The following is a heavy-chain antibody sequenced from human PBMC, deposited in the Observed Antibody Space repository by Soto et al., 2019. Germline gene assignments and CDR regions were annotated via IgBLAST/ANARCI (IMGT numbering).Heavy chain of an antibody. CDR3: ARDLTYGGWFDP. CDR1: GYTFTNYG. J-gene: IGHJ5*02. D-gene: IGHD4-17*01. Sequence: QVQLVQSGAEVKKPGASVKVSCKASGYTFTNYGISWVRQAPGQGLEWMGWISAYNGNTNYAQKLQARVTMTTDTPTSTAYMELMSLRSDDTAFYYCARDLTYGGWFDPWGQGTLVTVSS. CDR2: ISAYNGNT. V-gene: IGHV1-18*01.